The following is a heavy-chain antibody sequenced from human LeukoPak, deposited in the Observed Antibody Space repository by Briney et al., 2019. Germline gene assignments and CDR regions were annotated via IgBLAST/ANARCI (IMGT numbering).Heavy chain of an antibody. J-gene: IGHJ4*02. V-gene: IGHV4-59*01. Sequence: SETLSLTCTVSGVSINTYYWSWIRQPPGKGLEWIGYIYYSGSTNYNPSLKSRVTISVDTSKNQFSLKLSSVTAADTAVYYCARAAGPLAAPDFWGQGTPVTVSS. CDR3: ARAAGPLAAPDF. CDR1: GVSINTYY. D-gene: IGHD6-13*01. CDR2: IYYSGST.